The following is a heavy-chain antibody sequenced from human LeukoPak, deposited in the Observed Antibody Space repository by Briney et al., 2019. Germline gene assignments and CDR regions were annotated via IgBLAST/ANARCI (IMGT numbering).Heavy chain of an antibody. CDR2: ISSSSSYI. CDR3: ARGLPNYHDSSDHFDY. CDR1: GFTFSSYS. V-gene: IGHV3-21*01. J-gene: IGHJ4*02. Sequence: KTGGSLRLSCAASGFTFSSYSMNWVRQAPGKGLEWVSSISSSSSYIYYADSVKGRFTISRDNAKNSLFLQMISLRAQDTAVYYCARGLPNYHDSSDHFDYWGQGTLVTVSS. D-gene: IGHD3-22*01.